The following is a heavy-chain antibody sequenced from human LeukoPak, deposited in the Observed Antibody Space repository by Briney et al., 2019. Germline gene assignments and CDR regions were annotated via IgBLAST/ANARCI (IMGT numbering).Heavy chain of an antibody. CDR2: ISYDGSNE. V-gene: IGHV3-30-3*01. CDR3: ARRRADYAFDI. Sequence: GGSLRLSCAASGFTFSGYAMHWVRQAPGKGLEWVAVISYDGSNEYYADSVKGRFTISRDNAKNSLYLQMNSLRDEDTSVYYCARRRADYAFDIWGQGTMVTVSS. J-gene: IGHJ3*02. CDR1: GFTFSGYA.